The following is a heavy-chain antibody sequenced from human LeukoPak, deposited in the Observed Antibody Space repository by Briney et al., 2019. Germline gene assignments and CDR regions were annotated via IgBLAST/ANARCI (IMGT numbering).Heavy chain of an antibody. CDR1: SGSLGSYY. D-gene: IGHD6-6*01. Sequence: SETLSLTCTVSSGSLGSYYWNWLRQPAGTGLEWIGHIYTSGSTNYNPSLKSRVTMSVDTSKNQFSLKLNSVTAADTAFYYCAREYSSSSGKALDYWGQGTLVTVSS. CDR2: IYTSGST. V-gene: IGHV4-4*07. J-gene: IGHJ4*02. CDR3: AREYSSSSGKALDY.